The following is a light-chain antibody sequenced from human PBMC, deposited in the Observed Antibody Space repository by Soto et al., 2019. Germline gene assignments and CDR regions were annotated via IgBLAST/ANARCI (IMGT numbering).Light chain of an antibody. J-gene: IGLJ1*01. Sequence: QSALTQPRSVSGSPGQSVTVSCIGTSSDVGDYNSVSWYQQHPGKAPKLMIYDVSKRPSGVPDRFSGSKSGNTASLTISGLQDEDEADYYRCSYVGGYPYVFGIGTKVTV. CDR3: CSYVGGYPYV. V-gene: IGLV2-11*01. CDR1: SSDVGDYNS. CDR2: DVS.